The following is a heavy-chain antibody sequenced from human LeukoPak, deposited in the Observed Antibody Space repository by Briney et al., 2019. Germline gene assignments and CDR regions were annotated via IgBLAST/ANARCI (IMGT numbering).Heavy chain of an antibody. J-gene: IGHJ4*02. CDR2: IKQDGSEK. CDR3: ARVGNGYVMDY. Sequence: GGSLRLTCAASGFTFSRYWMSWVRQAPGKGLEWVANIKQDGSEKYYVDSVKGRFTISRDNAKNSLYLQMNSLRAEDTAVYYRARVGNGYVMDYWGQGTLVTVSS. V-gene: IGHV3-7*01. CDR1: GFTFSRYW. D-gene: IGHD5-12*01.